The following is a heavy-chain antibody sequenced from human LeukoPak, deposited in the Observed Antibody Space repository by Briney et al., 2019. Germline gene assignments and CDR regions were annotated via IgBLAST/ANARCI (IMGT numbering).Heavy chain of an antibody. CDR3: ARDQRFSSGWYYYYYMDV. CDR2: INWNGGST. CDR1: GFTFDDYG. J-gene: IGHJ6*03. D-gene: IGHD6-19*01. V-gene: IGHV3-20*04. Sequence: GGSLRLSCAASGFTFDDYGMSWVRHAPGKGLEWVSGINWNGGSTVYADSVKGRFTISRDNAKNSLYLQMNSLRAEDTAVYYCARDQRFSSGWYYYYYMDVWGKGTTVTISS.